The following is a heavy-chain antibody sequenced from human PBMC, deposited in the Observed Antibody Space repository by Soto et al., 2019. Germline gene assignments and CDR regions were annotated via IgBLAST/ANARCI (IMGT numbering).Heavy chain of an antibody. J-gene: IGHJ2*01. Sequence: PSETLSLTCAVHGGSFSGFYWTWIRQPPGKGLEWIGEINHSGSSNYNPPLKSRVTMSLDTSRNQFSLSLNSVTAADTAVYYCARMAGPWYSDLWGRGTLVTGSS. CDR3: ARMAGPWYSDL. V-gene: IGHV4-34*01. CDR2: INHSGSS. CDR1: GGSFSGFY.